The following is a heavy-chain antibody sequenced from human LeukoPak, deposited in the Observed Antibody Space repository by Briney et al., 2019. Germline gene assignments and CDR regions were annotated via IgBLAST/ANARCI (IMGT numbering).Heavy chain of an antibody. CDR2: ISGSGGAT. Sequence: PGGSLRLSCAASGFTFNTYGMSWVRQAPGKGLEWVSGISGSGGATYYADSVKGRFTISRDDPHNTLYLQINSLRAEDTAVYFCARGGVDYYGSGTYYLMYYFDYWGQGALVTVSS. D-gene: IGHD3-10*01. CDR3: ARGGVDYYGSGTYYLMYYFDY. V-gene: IGHV3-23*01. CDR1: GFTFNTYG. J-gene: IGHJ4*02.